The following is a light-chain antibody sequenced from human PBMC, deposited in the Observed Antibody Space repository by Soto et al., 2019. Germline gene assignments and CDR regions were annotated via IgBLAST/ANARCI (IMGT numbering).Light chain of an antibody. CDR1: QTISSW. CDR3: QHYNSYSEA. V-gene: IGKV1-5*03. J-gene: IGKJ1*01. CDR2: KAS. Sequence: DIQMTQSPSTLSGSVGDRVTITCRASQTISSWLAWHQQKQGKXPKXXIYKASTLKSGVPSRFSGSGSGTELTITISSLQPDDGETYYCQHYNSYSEAFGQGTKVDIK.